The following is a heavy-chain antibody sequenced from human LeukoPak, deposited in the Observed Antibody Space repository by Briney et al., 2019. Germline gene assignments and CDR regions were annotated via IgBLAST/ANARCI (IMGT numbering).Heavy chain of an antibody. D-gene: IGHD2-2*01. CDR1: GGSISSGGYH. Sequence: SETLSLTCTASGGSISSGGYHWSWIRQHAGKGLEWIGNIHYSGSADLNPSLKSRLTMSVDTSKNQFSLRLNSVSAADTAVYYFAPDGVVWGTSDYFYTDVWGNGITVTVSS. CDR2: IHYSGSA. CDR3: APDGVVWGTSDYFYTDV. V-gene: IGHV4-31*03. J-gene: IGHJ6*03.